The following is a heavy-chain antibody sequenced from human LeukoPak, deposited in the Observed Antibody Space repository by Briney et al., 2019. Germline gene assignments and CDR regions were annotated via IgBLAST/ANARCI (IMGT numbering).Heavy chain of an antibody. J-gene: IGHJ4*02. D-gene: IGHD6-19*01. Sequence: GGSLRLSCAASGFTFSSHGMNWVRQAPGKGLEWVSGISPSGGITYYTDSVKGRFTISRDNSKNTQSLQMNSLRAEDTAVYYCAKEQWLVPNFDYWGQGTLVTVSS. CDR1: GFTFSSHG. CDR3: AKEQWLVPNFDY. V-gene: IGHV3-23*01. CDR2: ISPSGGIT.